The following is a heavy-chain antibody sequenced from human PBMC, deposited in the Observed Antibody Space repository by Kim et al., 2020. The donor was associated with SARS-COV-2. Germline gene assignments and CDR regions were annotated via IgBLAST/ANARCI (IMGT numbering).Heavy chain of an antibody. CDR1: GFTFNDYG. V-gene: IGHV3-20*01. Sequence: GGSLRLSCAVSGFTFNDYGMSWVRQAPGKGLEWVSGINRNGDRMGYADPVKGRFTISRDNAKNSLYLQMNSLRVEDTALYHCARGLMGGSIDLWGQGTLVTASA. D-gene: IGHD2-8*01. CDR2: INRNGDRM. CDR3: ARGLMGGSIDL. J-gene: IGHJ5*02.